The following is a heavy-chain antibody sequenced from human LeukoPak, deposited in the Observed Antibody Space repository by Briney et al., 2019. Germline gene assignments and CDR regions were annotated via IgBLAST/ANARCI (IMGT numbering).Heavy chain of an antibody. CDR3: ARGPTNTYYDYVWGSYRYTPYFDY. V-gene: IGHV4-34*01. CDR2: INHSGST. CDR1: GGSFSGYY. J-gene: IGHJ4*02. D-gene: IGHD3-16*02. Sequence: SETLFLTCAVYGGSFSGYYWSWIRQPPGKGLEWIGEINHSGSTNYNPSLKSRVTISVDTSKNQFSLKLSSVTAADTAVYYCARGPTNTYYDYVWGSYRYTPYFDYWGQGTLVTVSS.